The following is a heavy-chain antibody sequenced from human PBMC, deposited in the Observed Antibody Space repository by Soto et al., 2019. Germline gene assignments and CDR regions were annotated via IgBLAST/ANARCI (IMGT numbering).Heavy chain of an antibody. CDR3: TRDRLAAAGENYYFDY. CDR2: IRSKAYGGTT. CDR1: GFTFGDYA. Sequence: EVQLVESGGGLVKPGRSLRLSCTASGFTFGDYAMSWFRQAPGKGLEWVGFIRSKAYGGTTEYAASVKGRFTISRDDSKSIAYLQMNSLKTEDTAVYYCTRDRLAAAGENYYFDYWGQGTLVTVSS. V-gene: IGHV3-49*05. J-gene: IGHJ4*02. D-gene: IGHD6-13*01.